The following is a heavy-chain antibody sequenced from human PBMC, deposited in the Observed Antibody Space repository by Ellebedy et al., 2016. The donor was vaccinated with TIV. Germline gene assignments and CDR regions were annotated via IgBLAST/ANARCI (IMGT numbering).Heavy chain of an antibody. J-gene: IGHJ2*01. CDR2: ISSSSTYI. CDR3: ARDPLAAAQRGFFDL. Sequence: GGSLRLSCAASGFTFSSYSMNWVRQAPGKGLEWVSSISSSSTYIYYAESVKGRFTISRDNSKDTQYLQMNSLTPEDTAVYYCARDPLAAAQRGFFDLWGRGTLVTVSS. V-gene: IGHV3-21*01. D-gene: IGHD6-13*01. CDR1: GFTFSSYS.